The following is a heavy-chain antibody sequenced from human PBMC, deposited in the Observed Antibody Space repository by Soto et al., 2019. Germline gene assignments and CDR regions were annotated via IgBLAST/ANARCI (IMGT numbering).Heavy chain of an antibody. CDR3: VSSRTAVFGDALDI. CDR2: IYDSGDA. J-gene: IGHJ3*02. V-gene: IGHV4-59*03. D-gene: IGHD3-3*01. CDR1: GGSISSYF. Sequence: QVQLQQSGPGLVKPSETLSLTCSVSGGSISSYFKNWIRQAPGKGLEWIGCIYDSGDANYNPSLKSRVTLALDTSKNQFSLKLTSVTAADTAVYSCVSSRTAVFGDALDIWALGTMVTVSS.